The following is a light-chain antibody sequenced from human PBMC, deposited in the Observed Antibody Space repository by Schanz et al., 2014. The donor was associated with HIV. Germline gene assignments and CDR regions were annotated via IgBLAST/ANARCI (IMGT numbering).Light chain of an antibody. V-gene: IGKV3-20*01. CDR2: VAS. J-gene: IGKJ1*01. CDR3: QQYDSSTWT. Sequence: EIVLTQSPATLSLSPGERATLSCRASQSVSSYLAWYQQKPGQAPRLLIYVASIRASGVPERFSGSGSGTDFTLTINRLEPEDFAIYYCQQYDSSTWTFGQGTKVEI. CDR1: QSVSSY.